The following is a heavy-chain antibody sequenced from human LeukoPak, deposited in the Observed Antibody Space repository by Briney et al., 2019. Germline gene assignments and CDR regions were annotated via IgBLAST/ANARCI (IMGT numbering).Heavy chain of an antibody. CDR3: ATDPQQLGY. CDR2: FSGGGGST. CDR1: GFTFSSYA. J-gene: IGHJ4*02. V-gene: IGHV3-23*01. Sequence: GGSLRLSCAASGFTFSSYAMSWVRQAPGKGLEWVSGFSGGGGSTDYADSVQGRFTISRDNSRSTLYLQMNSLRAEDTAVYYCATDPQQLGYWGQGTLVTVSS. D-gene: IGHD6-13*01.